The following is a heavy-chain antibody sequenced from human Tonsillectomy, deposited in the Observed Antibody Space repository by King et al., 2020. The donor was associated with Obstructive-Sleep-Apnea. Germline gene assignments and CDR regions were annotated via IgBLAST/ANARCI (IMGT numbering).Heavy chain of an antibody. V-gene: IGHV3-13*04. Sequence: VPLVESGGGLVQPGGSLRLSCVASGFSFSLYDMHWVRQPTGKGLEWVSVSGTGGEIYYADSVKGRFSISRENAKNSLYLQMNTLKVEDTAVYYCVRGGSASSEGEFDYWGQGILVTVSS. J-gene: IGHJ4*02. CDR3: VRGGSASSEGEFDY. D-gene: IGHD3-16*01. CDR1: GFSFSLYD. CDR2: SGTGGEI.